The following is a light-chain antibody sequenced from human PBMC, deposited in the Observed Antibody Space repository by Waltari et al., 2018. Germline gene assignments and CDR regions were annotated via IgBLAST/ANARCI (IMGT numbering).Light chain of an antibody. Sequence: QSVLTQPPSASGTPGQRVTISCSGCATNIGGNLVNWYQQLPGKAPKLLMHRSDRRPSGAPVPFSGSKSGTSASLAISGLQSEDEADYFCASLDDSMNGHWVFCGGTKVTVL. V-gene: IGLV1-44*01. CDR2: RSD. J-gene: IGLJ3*02. CDR3: ASLDDSMNGHWV. CDR1: ATNIGGNL.